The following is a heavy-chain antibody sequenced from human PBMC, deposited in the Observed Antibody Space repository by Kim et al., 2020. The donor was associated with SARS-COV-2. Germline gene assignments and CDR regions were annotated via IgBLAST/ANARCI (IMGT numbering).Heavy chain of an antibody. D-gene: IGHD5-18*01. CDR1: GGSFSGYH. Sequence: SETLSLTCAVYGGSFSGYHWSWIRQPPGKGLEWIGEINHSGSTNYNPSLKSRVTISVDTSKNQFSLKLSSVTAADTAVYYCARGGGYSYGAIDYWGQGTL. CDR3: ARGGGYSYGAIDY. J-gene: IGHJ4*02. V-gene: IGHV4-34*01. CDR2: INHSGST.